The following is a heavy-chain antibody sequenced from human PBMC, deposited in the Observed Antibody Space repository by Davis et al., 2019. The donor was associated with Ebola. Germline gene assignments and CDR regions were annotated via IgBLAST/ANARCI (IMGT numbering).Heavy chain of an antibody. CDR1: GFTFSTYG. Sequence: GESLKISCTVSGFTFSTYGMHWVRQAPGKGLEWVAFIRYDGSGEYYADSVKGRFTIPRDNSKKTLYLQMNSLRAEDTAVYYCAKDYDTAMVPLLDYWGQGTLVTVSS. CDR2: IRYDGSGE. CDR3: AKDYDTAMVPLLDY. D-gene: IGHD5-18*01. V-gene: IGHV3-30*02. J-gene: IGHJ4*02.